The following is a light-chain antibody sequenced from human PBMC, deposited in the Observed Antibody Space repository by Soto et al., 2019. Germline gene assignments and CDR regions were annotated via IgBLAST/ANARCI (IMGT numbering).Light chain of an antibody. CDR3: QQRSNWQYT. Sequence: EIVLTQSPATLSLSPGERATLSCRASQSVSSYSAWYQQKPGQAPRLLIYDTSNRATGFPARFSGSGSGTDFTLTISGLEPEDFAVYYCQQRSNWQYTFGLGTRLEIK. J-gene: IGKJ2*01. CDR2: DTS. V-gene: IGKV3-11*01. CDR1: QSVSSY.